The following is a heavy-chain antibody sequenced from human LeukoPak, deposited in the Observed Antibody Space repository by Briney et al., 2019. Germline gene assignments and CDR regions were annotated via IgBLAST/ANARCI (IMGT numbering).Heavy chain of an antibody. D-gene: IGHD4-17*01. CDR2: ICGYGGDT. Sequence: GASLKLSCKLSGYTLTTYGMSWVRQAPGQGLEWMGWICGYGGDTHYAQNLQDRVTMTTDTSTSTAYMDMSSLRADDAAVYYCAKAVADTADDFSYGIDYWGQGTMVTVSS. CDR3: AKAVADTADDFSYGIDY. CDR1: GYTLTTYG. V-gene: IGHV1-18*01. J-gene: IGHJ4*01.